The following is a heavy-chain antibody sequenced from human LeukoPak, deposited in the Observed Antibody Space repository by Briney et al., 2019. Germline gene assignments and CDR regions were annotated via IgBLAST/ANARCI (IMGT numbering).Heavy chain of an antibody. V-gene: IGHV1-69*04. Sequence: ASVKVSCKASGGTFSSYAISWVRQAPGQGLEWMGRIIPILGIANYAQKFQGRVTITADESTSTAYMELSSLRSEDTAVYYCARRVPASTIRYCGGDCYYFDYWGQGTLVTVSS. D-gene: IGHD2-21*01. CDR1: GGTFSSYA. CDR3: ARRVPASTIRYCGGDCYYFDY. J-gene: IGHJ4*02. CDR2: IIPILGIA.